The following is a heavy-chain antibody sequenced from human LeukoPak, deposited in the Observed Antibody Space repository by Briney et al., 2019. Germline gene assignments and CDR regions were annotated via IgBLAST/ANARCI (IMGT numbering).Heavy chain of an antibody. J-gene: IGHJ3*02. CDR3: ARASSKQLAGYLPDGFDI. V-gene: IGHV3-21*01. CDR1: GFTFSSYS. CDR2: ISSSGTYV. Sequence: GGSLRLSCAASGFTFSSYSMNWVRQAPGKALEWVSSISSSGTYVYYADSVEGRFTISRDNAKNSLSLQMNSLRADDAAVYYCARASSKQLAGYLPDGFDIWGQGTMVTVSS. D-gene: IGHD3-9*01.